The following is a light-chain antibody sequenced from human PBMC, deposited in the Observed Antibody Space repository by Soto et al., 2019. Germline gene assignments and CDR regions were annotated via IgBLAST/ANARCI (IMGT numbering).Light chain of an antibody. Sequence: DIQMTQSPSTLSASVGDIVTVTCRATQNINGWLAWYQQKPGKAPKLLIYKASNLASGVPSRFSGSGSGTEFTLTISGLQPEDFATYFCQQYNTYWTFGQGTKVDIK. CDR1: QNINGW. CDR2: KAS. J-gene: IGKJ1*01. CDR3: QQYNTYWT. V-gene: IGKV1-5*03.